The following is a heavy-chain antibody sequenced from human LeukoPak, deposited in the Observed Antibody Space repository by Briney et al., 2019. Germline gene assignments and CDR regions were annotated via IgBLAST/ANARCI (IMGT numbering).Heavy chain of an antibody. CDR3: ARDYDRVYYNWSDP. D-gene: IGHD5-12*01. CDR1: GYTFTSYG. J-gene: IGHJ5*02. V-gene: IGHV1-18*01. Sequence: ASVKVSCKASGYTFTSYGISWVRQAPGQGLEWMGWISAYNGNTNYAQKLQGRVTMTTDTSTSTAYMELRSLRSDDTAVYYCARDYDRVYYNWSDPWGQGTLVTVSS. CDR2: ISAYNGNT.